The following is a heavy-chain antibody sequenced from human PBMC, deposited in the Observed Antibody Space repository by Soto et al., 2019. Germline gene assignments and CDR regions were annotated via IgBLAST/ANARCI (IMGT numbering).Heavy chain of an antibody. Sequence: EVQLLESGGGFVQPGGSLRLSCEASGFTVSSYGMTWVRQAPGKGLEWVSTIRGSDGSTYYADSVKGRFTISRDNSKNTLSLQMTSLRAEDTAVYYCEKDGNYDMLAGYYYYWGQGTLVTVSS. CDR1: GFTVSSYG. CDR2: IRGSDGST. D-gene: IGHD3-9*01. V-gene: IGHV3-23*01. J-gene: IGHJ4*02. CDR3: EKDGNYDMLAGYYYY.